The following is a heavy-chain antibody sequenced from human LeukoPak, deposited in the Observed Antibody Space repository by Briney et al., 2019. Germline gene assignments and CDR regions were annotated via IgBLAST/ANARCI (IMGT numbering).Heavy chain of an antibody. J-gene: IGHJ5*02. D-gene: IGHD1-14*01. V-gene: IGHV1-69*02. CDR1: GDTFSSYT. CDR3: AAEPGFHTRWFDP. CDR2: IIPILGIA. Sequence: SVKVSCKASGDTFSSYTISWVRQAPGQGLEWMGRIIPILGIANYAQKFQGRVTITADKSTSTAYMELSSLRSEDTAVYYCAAEPGFHTRWFDPWGQGTLVTVSS.